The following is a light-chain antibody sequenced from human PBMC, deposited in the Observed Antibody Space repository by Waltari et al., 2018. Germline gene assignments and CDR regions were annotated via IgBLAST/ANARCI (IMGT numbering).Light chain of an antibody. V-gene: IGLV2-23*02. CDR2: EVS. Sequence: QSALTQPASVSGSPGQSITISCTGTSSDVGSYNLVSWYQQHPGRAPKLMIYEVSERPSGVSNRFSGSKSGNTAFLTISGLQAEDEADYYCCSYTGSPHVVFGGGTKLTVL. CDR1: SSDVGSYNL. CDR3: CSYTGSPHVV. J-gene: IGLJ2*01.